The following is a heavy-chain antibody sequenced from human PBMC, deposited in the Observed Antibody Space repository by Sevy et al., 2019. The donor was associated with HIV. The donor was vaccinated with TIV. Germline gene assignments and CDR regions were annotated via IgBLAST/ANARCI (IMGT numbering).Heavy chain of an antibody. CDR2: IWYDGSNK. CDR3: TRGKLFVPAVFDI. D-gene: IGHD1-26*01. Sequence: GGSLRLSCAASGFTFSSYGMHWVRQAPGKGLEWVAVIWYDGSNKYYADSVKGRFTISRDNSKNTLYLQMNSLRAEDTAVSYSTRGKLFVPAVFDIWGGGTMVTVSS. CDR1: GFTFSSYG. V-gene: IGHV3-33*01. J-gene: IGHJ3*02.